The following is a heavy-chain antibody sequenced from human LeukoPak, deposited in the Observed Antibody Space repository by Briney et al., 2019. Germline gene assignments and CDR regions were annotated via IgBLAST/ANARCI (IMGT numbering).Heavy chain of an antibody. D-gene: IGHD4-11*01. Sequence: GGSLRLSCAASGFTFSSYAMSWVRQAPGKGLEWVSAISSSGSTIYYADSVKGRFTISRDNAKNSLYLQMNSLRAEDTAVYYCARVKGGSNYYYYYYMDVWGKGTTVTVSS. J-gene: IGHJ6*03. CDR3: ARVKGGSNYYYYYYMDV. CDR2: ISSSGSTI. CDR1: GFTFSSYA. V-gene: IGHV3-48*04.